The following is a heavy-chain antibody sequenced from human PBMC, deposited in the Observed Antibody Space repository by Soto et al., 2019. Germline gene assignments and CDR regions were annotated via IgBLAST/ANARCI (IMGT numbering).Heavy chain of an antibody. Sequence: ASVKVSCKASGYTFSSYYIHWVRQAPGQGLERLGLITTSGGHAYYAQKFQGRVALTRDTSTSTVYMDLTSLTSEDTAVYYCARGEVVAATSYCDYWGQGTLVTVSS. V-gene: IGHV1-46*01. J-gene: IGHJ4*02. CDR1: GYTFSSYY. D-gene: IGHD2-15*01. CDR3: ARGEVVAATSYCDY. CDR2: ITTSGGHA.